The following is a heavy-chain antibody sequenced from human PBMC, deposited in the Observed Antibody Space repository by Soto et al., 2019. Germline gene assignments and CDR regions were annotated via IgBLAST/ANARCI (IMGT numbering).Heavy chain of an antibody. CDR2: IIPIFGTA. CDR1: GGTFSSYA. CDR3: ARGDYSYGSNYYYYGMDV. V-gene: IGHV1-69*06. Sequence: ASVKVSCKASGGTFSSYAISWVRQAPGQGLEWMGGIIPIFGTANYAQKFQGRVTITADKSTSTAYMELSSLRSEDTAVYYCARGDYSYGSNYYYYGMDVWGQGTTVTVSS. J-gene: IGHJ6*02. D-gene: IGHD5-18*01.